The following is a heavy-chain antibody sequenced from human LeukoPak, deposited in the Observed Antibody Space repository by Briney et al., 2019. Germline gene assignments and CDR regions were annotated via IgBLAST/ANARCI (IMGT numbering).Heavy chain of an antibody. D-gene: IGHD6-6*01. CDR2: ISSSSSYI. J-gene: IGHJ4*02. Sequence: GGSLRLSCAASGFTFSSYSMNWVRQAPGKGLEWVSSISSSSSYIYYADSVKGRFTISRDNAKNSPYLQMNSLRAEDTAVYYCASGVSAQPFDYWGQGTLVTVSS. CDR3: ASGVSAQPFDY. CDR1: GFTFSSYS. V-gene: IGHV3-21*01.